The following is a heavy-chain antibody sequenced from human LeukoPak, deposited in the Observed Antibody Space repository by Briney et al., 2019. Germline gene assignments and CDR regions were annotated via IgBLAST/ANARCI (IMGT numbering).Heavy chain of an antibody. J-gene: IGHJ5*02. CDR2: INPNSGGT. CDR1: GYTFTRYY. V-gene: IGHV1-2*02. Sequence: ASVKVSCKASGYTFTRYYMHWVRQAPGQGLEWMGWINPNSGGTNYAQKFQGRVTMTRDTSISTAYMELSRLRSDDTAVYYCARGSGSYKYNWFDPWGQGTLVTVSS. D-gene: IGHD1-14*01. CDR3: ARGSGSYKYNWFDP.